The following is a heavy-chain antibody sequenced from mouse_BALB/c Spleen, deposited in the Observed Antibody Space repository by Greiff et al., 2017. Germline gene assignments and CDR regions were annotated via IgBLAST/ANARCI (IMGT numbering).Heavy chain of an antibody. J-gene: IGHJ3*01. V-gene: IGHV5-6-2*01. D-gene: IGHD2-4*01. Sequence: DVKLVESGGGLVKLGGSLKLSCAASGFTFSSYYMSWVRQTPEKRLELVAAINSNGGSTYYPDTVKGRFTISRDNAKNTLYLQMSSLKSEDTALYYCARHGGITAWFAYWGQGTLVTVSA. CDR3: ARHGGITAWFAY. CDR1: GFTFSSYY. CDR2: INSNGGST.